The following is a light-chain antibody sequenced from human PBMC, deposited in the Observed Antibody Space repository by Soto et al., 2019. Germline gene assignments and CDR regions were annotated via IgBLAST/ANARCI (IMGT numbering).Light chain of an antibody. Sequence: EVVLTQSPGTLSLSPGERAALSCRASQSVTINSLAWYQQKFGQTPRLLIYAASTRASGIPDRFSGSGSGTDFVLTISRLEPEDFAVYYCQQYVDLPFTFGPGTKVDLK. CDR1: QSVTINS. CDR3: QQYVDLPFT. J-gene: IGKJ3*01. CDR2: AAS. V-gene: IGKV3-20*01.